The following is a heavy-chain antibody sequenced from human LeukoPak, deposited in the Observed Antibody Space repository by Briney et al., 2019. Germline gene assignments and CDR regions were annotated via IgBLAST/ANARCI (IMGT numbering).Heavy chain of an antibody. CDR1: GFTFNNYA. CDR3: AKGTGTTLSYFDY. Sequence: GGSLRFSCAASGFTFNNYAMDWVRQAPGKGLEWVSVISGSGGTTYYADSVKGRFTISRDSSKNTLYLQMNSLRAEDTAVYYCAKGTGTTLSYFDYWGQGTLVIVSS. D-gene: IGHD1-1*01. J-gene: IGHJ4*02. CDR2: ISGSGGTT. V-gene: IGHV3-23*01.